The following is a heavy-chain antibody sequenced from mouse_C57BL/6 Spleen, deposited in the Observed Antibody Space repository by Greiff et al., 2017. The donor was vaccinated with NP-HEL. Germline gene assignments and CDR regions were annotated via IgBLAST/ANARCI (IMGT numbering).Heavy chain of an antibody. Sequence: EVQLVESGGGLVQPGGSLKLSCAASGFTFSDYGMHWGRQAPEKGLGWVAYMSSGSSTIYYAYTVKGRFTISSDNAKKTLFLQMTSLRSEDTAMYYCARLREYAMDCWGPGTSVTVSS. CDR2: MSSGSSTI. V-gene: IGHV5-17*01. J-gene: IGHJ4*01. CDR3: ARLREYAMDC. CDR1: GFTFSDYG.